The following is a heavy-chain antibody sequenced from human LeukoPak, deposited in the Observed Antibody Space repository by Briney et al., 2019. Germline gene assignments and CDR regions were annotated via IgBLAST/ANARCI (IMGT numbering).Heavy chain of an antibody. V-gene: IGHV1-18*01. CDR1: GYTFTSYG. CDR2: ISAYNGNT. CDR3: AREGGDIVVVPAADNWFDP. Sequence: ASVKVSCKASGYTFTSYGISWVRQAPGQGLEWMGWISAYNGNTNYAQKLQGRVTMTTDTSMSTAYMELRSLRSDDTAVYYCAREGGDIVVVPAADNWFDPWGQGTLVTVSS. D-gene: IGHD2-2*01. J-gene: IGHJ5*02.